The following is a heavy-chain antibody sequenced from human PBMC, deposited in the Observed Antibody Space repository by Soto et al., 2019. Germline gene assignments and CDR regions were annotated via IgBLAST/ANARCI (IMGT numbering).Heavy chain of an antibody. CDR3: ARDWYRDGYTGGYFDY. CDR1: GFTFSNYG. D-gene: IGHD1-26*01. V-gene: IGHV3-23*01. CDR2: VSDNGGRT. Sequence: GGSLRLSCAASGFTFSNYGMSWVRQAPGKGLEWVSAVSDNGGRTRYADSVKGRFTISRDNSQNTLYLQMLSLRADDTAIYYCARDWYRDGYTGGYFDYWGQGTLVTVSS. J-gene: IGHJ4*02.